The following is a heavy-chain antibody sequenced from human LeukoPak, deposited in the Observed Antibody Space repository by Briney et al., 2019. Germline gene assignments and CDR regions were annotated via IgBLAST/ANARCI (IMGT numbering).Heavy chain of an antibody. J-gene: IGHJ4*02. V-gene: IGHV3-33*06. CDR2: IWYDGSEK. CDR3: AKDHYDILTGYYDY. Sequence: PGGSLRLSCAASGFTFGSYGMHWVRQAPGKGLEWVAVIWYDGSEKYYADSVKGRFTISRDNSKNTLYLQMNSLRAEDTAVYYCAKDHYDILTGYYDYWGQGTLVTVSS. CDR1: GFTFGSYG. D-gene: IGHD3-9*01.